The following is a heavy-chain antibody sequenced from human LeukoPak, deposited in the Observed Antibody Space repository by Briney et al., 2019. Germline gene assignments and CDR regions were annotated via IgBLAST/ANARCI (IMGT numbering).Heavy chain of an antibody. V-gene: IGHV3-53*01. J-gene: IGHJ4*02. CDR3: VFGYSSSWYTPFDY. Sequence: GGSLRLSCAASGFTLSSNYMSWVRQAPGKGLEWVSVIYSGGSTYYADSVKGRFTISRDNSKNTLYLQMNSLRAEDTAVYYCVFGYSSSWYTPFDYWGQGTLVTVSS. CDR2: IYSGGST. D-gene: IGHD6-13*01. CDR1: GFTLSSNY.